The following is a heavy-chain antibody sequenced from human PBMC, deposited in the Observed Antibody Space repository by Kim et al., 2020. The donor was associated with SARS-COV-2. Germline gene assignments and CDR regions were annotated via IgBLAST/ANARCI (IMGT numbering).Heavy chain of an antibody. CDR2: IYYSGST. D-gene: IGHD3-10*01. CDR3: ARGLPLLWFGELLSPRMDLFDY. V-gene: IGHV4-59*01. J-gene: IGHJ4*02. Sequence: SETLSLTCTVSGGSISSYYWSWIRQPPGKGLEWIGYIYYSGSTNYNPSLKSRVTISVDTSKNQFSLKLSSVTAADTAVYYCARGLPLLWFGELLSPRMDLFDYWGPGTLVTVSS. CDR1: GGSISSYY.